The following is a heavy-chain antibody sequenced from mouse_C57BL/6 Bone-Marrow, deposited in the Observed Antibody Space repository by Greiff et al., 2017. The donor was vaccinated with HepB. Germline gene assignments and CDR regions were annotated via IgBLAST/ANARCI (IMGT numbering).Heavy chain of an antibody. D-gene: IGHD1-1*01. J-gene: IGHJ4*01. Sequence: QVQLQQPGAELVRPGSSVKLSCKASGYTFTSYWMHWVKQRPIQGLEWIGNIDPSDSENHYNQKFKDKATLTVDKSSSTADMQLSSLTSEDSAVYYCSFTTVVAPYAMDYWGQGTSVTVSS. CDR1: GYTFTSYW. CDR2: IDPSDSEN. V-gene: IGHV1-52*01. CDR3: SFTTVVAPYAMDY.